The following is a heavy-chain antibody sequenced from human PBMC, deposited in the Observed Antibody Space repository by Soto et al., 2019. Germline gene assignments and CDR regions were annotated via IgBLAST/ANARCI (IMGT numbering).Heavy chain of an antibody. CDR1: GFTFSGYA. J-gene: IGHJ4*02. Sequence: AGGSLRLSCAASGFTFSGYAMSWVRQAPGKGLEWVSAISGSGGSTYYADSVKGRFTISRDNSKNTLYLQMNSPRAEDTAVYYCAKGGASGSYYMPGLYYFDYWGQGTLVTVSS. CDR3: AKGGASGSYYMPGLYYFDY. V-gene: IGHV3-23*01. D-gene: IGHD1-26*01. CDR2: ISGSGGST.